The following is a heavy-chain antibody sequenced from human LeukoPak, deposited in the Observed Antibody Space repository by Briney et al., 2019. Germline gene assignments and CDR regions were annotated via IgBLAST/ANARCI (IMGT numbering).Heavy chain of an antibody. D-gene: IGHD5-18*01. Sequence: GASVKVSCKTSGYTFTSYGVSWVRQAPGQRLEWMGWISTYNYNTNYAQKFRGRVTLTKDTSTSTVYMELRGLRSDDTAIYYCARQVDTTMALPDYRGQGTLVTVSS. CDR1: GYTFTSYG. CDR2: ISTYNYNT. CDR3: ARQVDTTMALPDY. V-gene: IGHV1-18*01. J-gene: IGHJ4*02.